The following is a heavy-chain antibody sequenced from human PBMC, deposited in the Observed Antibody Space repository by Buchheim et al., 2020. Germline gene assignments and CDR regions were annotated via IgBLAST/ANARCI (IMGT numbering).Heavy chain of an antibody. CDR3: ARDPDSIAVAGLDY. CDR1: GFTFSSYS. D-gene: IGHD6-19*01. Sequence: EVQLVESGGGLVQPGGSLRLSCAASGFTFSSYSMNWVRQAPGKGLEWVSYISSSSSTIYYADSVKGRFTISRDNAKNSLYLQMNSLRAEDTAAYYCARDPDSIAVAGLDYWGQGTL. J-gene: IGHJ4*02. CDR2: ISSSSSTI. V-gene: IGHV3-48*01.